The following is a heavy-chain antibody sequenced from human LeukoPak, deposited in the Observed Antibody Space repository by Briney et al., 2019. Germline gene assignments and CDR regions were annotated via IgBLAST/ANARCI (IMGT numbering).Heavy chain of an antibody. D-gene: IGHD2-2*01. V-gene: IGHV4-59*12. J-gene: IGHJ4*02. CDR2: IYYSGGT. CDR1: GGSISTYY. CDR3: ARAGSLGYCSSTTCSEDY. Sequence: SETLSLTCTVSGGSISTYYWSWFRQPPGKRLEWIGYIYYSGGTNYNPSLKSRVTISLDTSKKQFSLKLSSVTAADTAVYYCARAGSLGYCSSTTCSEDYWGQGTLVTVSS.